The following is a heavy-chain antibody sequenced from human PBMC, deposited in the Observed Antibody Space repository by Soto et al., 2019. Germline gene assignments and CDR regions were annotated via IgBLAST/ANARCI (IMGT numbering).Heavy chain of an antibody. D-gene: IGHD2-8*01. CDR1: GYSFRSYG. V-gene: IGHV1-18*01. Sequence: QVQLEQSGPEVKKSGASVKVSCKASGYSFRSYGINWVRQAPGQGLEWIGWVSGYNYNTKYAQKLQGRITVTTDTSTNPAYMELRSLRSDDTAVYYCGRSSSMLGAGWSDSWGRGTLVTVSS. J-gene: IGHJ5*01. CDR3: GRSSSMLGAGWSDS. CDR2: VSGYNYNT.